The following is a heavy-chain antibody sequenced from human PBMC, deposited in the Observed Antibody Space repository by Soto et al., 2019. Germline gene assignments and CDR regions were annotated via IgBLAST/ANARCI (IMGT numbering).Heavy chain of an antibody. J-gene: IGHJ4*02. CDR2: IYYSGST. Sequence: PSETLSLTCPVSGSGSISSSVYYWGWIRQPPGKGLEWIGSIYYSGSTYYNPSLKSRVTISVDTSKNQFSLKLNSVTAADTAVYYCASLQFEYFADYWGQGTLVTVSS. D-gene: IGHD3-9*01. CDR1: GSGSISSSVYY. V-gene: IGHV4-39*01. CDR3: ASLQFEYFADY.